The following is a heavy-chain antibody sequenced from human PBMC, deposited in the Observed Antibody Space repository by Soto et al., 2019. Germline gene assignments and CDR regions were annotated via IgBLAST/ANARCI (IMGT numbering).Heavy chain of an antibody. D-gene: IGHD3-3*01. V-gene: IGHV6-1*01. CDR1: GDSVSSNSAA. Sequence: LSQTLSLTCAISGDSVSSNSAAWDWIRHSPSRGLEWLGRTYYRSKWYNDYAVSVKSRITINPDTSKNQFSLQLNSVTPEDTAVYYCARVRDFWSGSLFGGMDVWGQGTTVTVSS. J-gene: IGHJ6*02. CDR3: ARVRDFWSGSLFGGMDV. CDR2: TYYRSKWYN.